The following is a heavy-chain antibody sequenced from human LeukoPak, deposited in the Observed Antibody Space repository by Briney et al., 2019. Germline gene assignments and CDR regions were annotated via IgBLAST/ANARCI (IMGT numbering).Heavy chain of an antibody. CDR1: GYTFTGYY. V-gene: IGHV1-2*06. D-gene: IGHD5-18*01. CDR2: INPNSGGT. CDR3: ARSGYSYGIYYYYYMDV. Sequence: GASVKVSCKASGYTFTGYYMHWVRQAPGQGLEWMGRINPNSGGTNYAQKLQGRVTMTTDTSTSTAYMELRSLRSDDTAVYYCARSGYSYGIYYYYYMDVWGKGTTVTVSS. J-gene: IGHJ6*03.